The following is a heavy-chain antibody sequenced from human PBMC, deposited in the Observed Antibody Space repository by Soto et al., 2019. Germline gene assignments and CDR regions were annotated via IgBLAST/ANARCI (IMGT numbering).Heavy chain of an antibody. CDR2: INPNSGDT. D-gene: IGHD1-26*01. Sequence: AAVKVSCKASGYTFTGYYVHWVRQAPGQGLEWMGWINPNSGDTYLAQRFQGRVTMNRDTSIGTAYMELRGLTSDDTAEYYCAKGGAIVAAGTRVYLYNAMDVWGQGTTVTVSS. J-gene: IGHJ6*02. CDR1: GYTFTGYY. V-gene: IGHV1-2*02. CDR3: AKGGAIVAAGTRVYLYNAMDV.